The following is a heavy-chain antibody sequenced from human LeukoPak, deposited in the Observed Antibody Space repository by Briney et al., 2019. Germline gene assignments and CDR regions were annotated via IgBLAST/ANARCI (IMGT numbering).Heavy chain of an antibody. Sequence: PGGSLRLSCAASGFTFTTYWMHWVRQAPGKGLVWVSHINSDGSITSYVDSVKGRLTISRDNAKNTLYLQMNSLRAEDTAVYYCARDAVDTANAVWGQGTTVTVSS. D-gene: IGHD5-18*01. V-gene: IGHV3-74*01. CDR3: ARDAVDTANAV. CDR2: INSDGSIT. J-gene: IGHJ6*02. CDR1: GFTFTTYW.